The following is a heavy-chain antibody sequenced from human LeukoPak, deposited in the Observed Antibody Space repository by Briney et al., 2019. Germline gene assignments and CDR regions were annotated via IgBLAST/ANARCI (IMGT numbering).Heavy chain of an antibody. CDR1: GYSISSGYY. CDR3: ARGREGLVWFGVLTGFDP. D-gene: IGHD3-10*01. CDR2: IYTSGST. Sequence: SETLSLTCTVAGYSISSGYYWSWIRQPAGKGLEWIGRIYTSGSTNYNPSLKSRVTISVDTSKNQFSLKLSSVAAADTAVYYCARGREGLVWFGVLTGFDPWGQGTLVTVSS. J-gene: IGHJ5*02. V-gene: IGHV4-61*02.